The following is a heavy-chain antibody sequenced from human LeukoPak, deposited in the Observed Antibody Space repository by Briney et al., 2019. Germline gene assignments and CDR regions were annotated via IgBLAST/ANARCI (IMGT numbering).Heavy chain of an antibody. D-gene: IGHD3-22*01. CDR3: ARDPEDYYDSSAYYDSFDI. V-gene: IGHV3-21*01. Sequence: GGSLRLSCAASGFTFSSYSMNWVRQAPGKGLEWVSSISSSSSYIYYADSVKGRFTISRDNAKNSLYLQMNSLRAEDTAVYYCARDPEDYYDSSAYYDSFDIWGQGTMVTVSS. J-gene: IGHJ3*02. CDR2: ISSSSSYI. CDR1: GFTFSSYS.